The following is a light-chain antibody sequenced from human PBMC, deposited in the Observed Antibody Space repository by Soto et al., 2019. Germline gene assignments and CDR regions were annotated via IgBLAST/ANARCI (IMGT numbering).Light chain of an antibody. CDR2: LNSDGSH. CDR1: SGHSSNV. CDR3: QTWSAGIRV. Sequence: QSVLTQSPSASASLGASVKLTCTLSSGHSSNVIAWHQQQPEKGPRYLMKLNSDGSHSKGDGIPDRFSGSSSGTERYLTISSLQSEDEADYYCQTWSAGIRVFGGGTKLTVL. J-gene: IGLJ3*02. V-gene: IGLV4-69*01.